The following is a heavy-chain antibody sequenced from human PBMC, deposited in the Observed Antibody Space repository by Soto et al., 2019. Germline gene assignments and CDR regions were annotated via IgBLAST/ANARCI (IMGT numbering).Heavy chain of an antibody. CDR2: IDTSGTT. J-gene: IGHJ6*02. CDR3: ARGPRGYVYYHGMDV. CDR1: GGSISSYY. Sequence: PWETLSLTCTVSGGSISSYYVSWIRQSAGKGLEWIGRIDTSGTTNYNPSLKSRVTMSVDASKNHFSLNLSSVTAADTAVYYCARGPRGYVYYHGMDVWGQGTTVTVSS. V-gene: IGHV4-4*07. D-gene: IGHD3-10*01.